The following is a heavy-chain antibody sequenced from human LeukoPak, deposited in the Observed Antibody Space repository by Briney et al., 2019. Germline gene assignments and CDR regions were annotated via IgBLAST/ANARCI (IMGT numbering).Heavy chain of an antibody. CDR3: ARLGYCSSTSCYYFDY. V-gene: IGHV4-38-2*01. Sequence: SETLSLTCAVSGYSISSGYYWGCIRQPPPKGLEWIGSIYHSGSTYYNPSLKSRVTISVDTSKNQFSLKLSSVTAADTAVYYCARLGYCSSTSCYYFDYWGQGTLVTVSS. CDR2: IYHSGST. J-gene: IGHJ4*02. CDR1: GYSISSGYY. D-gene: IGHD2-2*01.